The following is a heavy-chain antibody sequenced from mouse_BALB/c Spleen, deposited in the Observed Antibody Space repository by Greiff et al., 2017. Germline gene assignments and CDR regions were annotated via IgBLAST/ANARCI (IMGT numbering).Heavy chain of an antibody. D-gene: IGHD2-2*01. Sequence: EVKLQESGPSLVKPSQTLSLTCSVTGDSITSGYWNWIRKFPGNKLEYMGYISYSGSTYYNPSLKSRISITRDTSKNQYYLQLNSVTTEDTATYYCARPGYDGGDAMDYWGQGTSVTVSS. CDR3: ARPGYDGGDAMDY. J-gene: IGHJ4*01. V-gene: IGHV3-8*02. CDR1: GDSITSGY. CDR2: ISYSGST.